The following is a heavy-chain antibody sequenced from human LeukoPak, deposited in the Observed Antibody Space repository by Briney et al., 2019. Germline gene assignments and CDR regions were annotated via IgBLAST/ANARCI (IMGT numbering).Heavy chain of an antibody. CDR2: INSDGSST. J-gene: IGHJ4*02. Sequence: GGSLRLSCAASGFTFSSYNMNWVRQAPGKGRVWVSRINSDGSSTSYADSVKGRFTISRDNAKNTLYLQMNSLRAEDTAVYYCARDRGYYYDSSGYPQNWGQGTLVTVSS. CDR1: GFTFSSYN. D-gene: IGHD3-22*01. CDR3: ARDRGYYYDSSGYPQN. V-gene: IGHV3-74*01.